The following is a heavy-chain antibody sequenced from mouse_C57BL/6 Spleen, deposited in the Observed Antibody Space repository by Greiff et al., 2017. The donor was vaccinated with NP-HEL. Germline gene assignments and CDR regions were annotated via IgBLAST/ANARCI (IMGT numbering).Heavy chain of an antibody. CDR3: ARRRGNYDWYFDV. D-gene: IGHD2-1*01. Sequence: VQLQQSGPELVKPGASVKISCKASGYAFSSSWMNWVKQRPGKGLEWIGRIYPGDGDTNYNGKFKGKATLTADKSSSTAYMQLSSLTSEDSAVYFCARRRGNYDWYFDVWGTGTTVTVSS. CDR1: GYAFSSSW. J-gene: IGHJ1*03. CDR2: IYPGDGDT. V-gene: IGHV1-82*01.